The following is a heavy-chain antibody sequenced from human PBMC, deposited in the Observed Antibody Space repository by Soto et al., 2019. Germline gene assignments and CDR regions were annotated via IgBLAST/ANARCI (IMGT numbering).Heavy chain of an antibody. V-gene: IGHV1-18*01. D-gene: IGHD2-2*01. CDR3: ARVGAYCVSTSCHDY. CDR1: GYTFTNYC. J-gene: IGHJ4*02. CDR2: ISAYNGNT. Sequence: QVQLVQSGAEVKKPGASVKVSCKASGYTFTNYCISWVRQAPGQGLEWMGWISAYNGNTDYAQKLQGRVTMTTDTSTSTDYMELRSLRSDDTAVYYCARVGAYCVSTSCHDYWGQGTLVTVSS.